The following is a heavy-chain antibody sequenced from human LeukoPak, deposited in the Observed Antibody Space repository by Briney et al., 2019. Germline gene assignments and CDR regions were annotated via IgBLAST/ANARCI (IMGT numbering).Heavy chain of an antibody. J-gene: IGHJ6*02. V-gene: IGHV1-18*01. CDR3: ARDDRYSYGMGYYYGMDV. CDR1: GYTFTSYG. Sequence: GASVKVSCKASGYTFTSYGISWVRQAPGQGLEWMGWISAYNGNTNYAQKLQGRVTMTTDTSTSTAYMELRSLRSDDTAVYYCARDDRYSYGMGYYYGMDVWGQGTTVTVSS. CDR2: ISAYNGNT. D-gene: IGHD5-18*01.